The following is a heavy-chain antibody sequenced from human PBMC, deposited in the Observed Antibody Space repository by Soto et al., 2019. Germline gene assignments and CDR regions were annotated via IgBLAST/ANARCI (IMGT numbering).Heavy chain of an antibody. CDR1: GGSISSYY. Sequence: PSETLSLTCTVSGGSISSYYWSWIRQPPGKGLEWIGYIYYSGSTNYNPSLKSRVTISVDTSKNQFSLKLSSVTAADTAVYYCARHRITIFGVAFYFDYWGQGTLVTVSS. D-gene: IGHD3-3*01. J-gene: IGHJ4*02. V-gene: IGHV4-59*08. CDR2: IYYSGST. CDR3: ARHRITIFGVAFYFDY.